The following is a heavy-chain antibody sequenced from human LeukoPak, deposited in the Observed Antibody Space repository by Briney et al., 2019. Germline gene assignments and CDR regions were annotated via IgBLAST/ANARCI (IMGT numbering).Heavy chain of an antibody. D-gene: IGHD6-19*01. V-gene: IGHV4-34*01. CDR3: ARDSSSGWFDY. CDR2: INHSGST. CDR1: GGSFSGYY. J-gene: IGHJ4*02. Sequence: PSETLSLTCAVYGGSFSGYYWSWIRQPPGKGLEWIGEINHSGSTNYNPSLKSRVTISVDTSKNQFSLKLSSVTAADTAVYYCARDSSSGWFDYWGQGTLVTVSS.